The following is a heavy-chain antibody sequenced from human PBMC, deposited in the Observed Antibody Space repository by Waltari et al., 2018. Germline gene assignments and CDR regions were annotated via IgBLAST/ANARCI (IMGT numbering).Heavy chain of an antibody. Sequence: EVQLVESGGGLVQPGRSLRLSCAASGFTFDDYAMHWVRQAPGKGLEWVSGISWNSGSIGYADAVKGRFTISRDNAKNSLYLQMNSLRAEDTALYYCAKVFLRHDFWSGSDYWGQGTLVTVSS. D-gene: IGHD3-3*01. CDR2: ISWNSGSI. CDR3: AKVFLRHDFWSGSDY. CDR1: GFTFDDYA. V-gene: IGHV3-9*01. J-gene: IGHJ4*02.